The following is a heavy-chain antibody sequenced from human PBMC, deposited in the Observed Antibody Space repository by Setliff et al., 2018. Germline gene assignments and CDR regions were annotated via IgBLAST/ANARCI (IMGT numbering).Heavy chain of an antibody. J-gene: IGHJ4*02. Sequence: SETLSLTCAVSGGSISSTKWWSLVRQPPGKGLGWIGEIYHSGHTKYNPSLKSRVTISVDKSNSPLFLRLSSVTAADTALYYCTVYNTGSSKDHYWGQGTPVTVSS. D-gene: IGHD2-8*02. V-gene: IGHV4-4*02. CDR2: IYHSGHT. CDR3: TVYNTGSSKDHY. CDR1: GGSISSTKW.